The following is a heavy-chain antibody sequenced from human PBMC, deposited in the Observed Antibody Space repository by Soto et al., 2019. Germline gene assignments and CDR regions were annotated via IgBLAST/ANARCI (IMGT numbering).Heavy chain of an antibody. CDR2: IYYSGST. J-gene: IGHJ4*02. CDR3: ARHTPYSSGWSSWDY. D-gene: IGHD6-19*01. CDR1: GCSISSYY. V-gene: IGHV4-59*08. Sequence: SENLPLPCTFSGCSISSYYWSWIRQPPGKGLEWIGHIYYSGSTNYNPSLKSRVTISVDTSKNQFSLKLSSVTAADTAVYYCARHTPYSSGWSSWDYWGQGTLVTVSS.